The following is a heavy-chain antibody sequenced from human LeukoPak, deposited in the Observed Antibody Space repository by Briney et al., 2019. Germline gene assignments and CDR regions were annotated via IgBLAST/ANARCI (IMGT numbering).Heavy chain of an antibody. CDR2: ISSSGTPI. J-gene: IGHJ4*02. CDR3: ARDYYGSGMVDY. Sequence: PGGSLRLSCAASGFTSSSYEMNWVRQAPGKGLEWVSYISSSGTPIYYADSVRGRFTVSRDNAKNSLYLQMNSLRAEDTAVYYCARDYYGSGMVDYWGQGALVTVSS. CDR1: GFTSSSYE. D-gene: IGHD3-10*01. V-gene: IGHV3-48*03.